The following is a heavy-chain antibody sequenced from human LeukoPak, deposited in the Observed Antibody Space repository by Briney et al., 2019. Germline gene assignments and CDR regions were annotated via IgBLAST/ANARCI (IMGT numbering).Heavy chain of an antibody. J-gene: IGHJ4*02. V-gene: IGHV3-21*01. CDR3: ARASAYYDLLTGYTLYYFDY. D-gene: IGHD3-9*01. CDR2: ISSTSSDI. CDR1: GFTFRSYT. Sequence: GGSLRLSCAASGFTFRSYTMTWVRQAPGKGLEWVSSISSTSSDIYYADSVKGRFTLSRDNAKNSLSLQMNSLRAEDTAMYYCARASAYYDLLTGYTLYYFDYWGQGGLVTVSS.